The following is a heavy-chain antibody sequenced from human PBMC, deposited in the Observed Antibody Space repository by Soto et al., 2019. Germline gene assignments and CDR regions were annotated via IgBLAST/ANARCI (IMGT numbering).Heavy chain of an antibody. J-gene: IGHJ4*02. CDR1: GGSISGNY. CDR3: ARGLGKFDY. V-gene: IGHV4-59*01. CDR2: VYYSGGT. Sequence: SETLSLTCTVSGGSISGNYCSWIRQPPGKGLQWIGYVYYSGGTNYNASLKSRVTILLDTSKNQFSLKLTSVTAADTAVYYCARGLGKFDYWGQGTLVTVSS.